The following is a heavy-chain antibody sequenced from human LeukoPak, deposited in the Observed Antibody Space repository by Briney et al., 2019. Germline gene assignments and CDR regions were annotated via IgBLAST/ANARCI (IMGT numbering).Heavy chain of an antibody. CDR2: INSDGSST. CDR3: ARDFSDYYDSSGLQH. CDR1: GFTFSSYW. J-gene: IGHJ1*01. Sequence: GGSLRLSCAASGFTFSSYWMHWVRQAPGKGLVGVSRINSDGSSTSYADSVKGRFTISRDNAKNTLYLQMNSLRAENTAVYYCARDFSDYYDSSGLQHWGQGTLVTVSS. V-gene: IGHV3-74*01. D-gene: IGHD3-22*01.